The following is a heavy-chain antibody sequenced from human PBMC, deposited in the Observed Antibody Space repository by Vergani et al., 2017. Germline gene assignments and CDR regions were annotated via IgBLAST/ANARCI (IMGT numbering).Heavy chain of an antibody. Sequence: VQLVESGGGLVQPGGSLRLSCAASGFTFSSYSMNWVRQAPGKGLEWIGSIYYSGSTYYNPSLKSRVTISVDTSKNQFSLKLSSVTAADTAVYYCARDTDHDYDILTGYHPSYGMDVWGQGP. D-gene: IGHD3-9*01. CDR2: IYYSGST. CDR3: ARDTDHDYDILTGYHPSYGMDV. CDR1: GFTFSSYS. J-gene: IGHJ6*02. V-gene: IGHV4-38-2*02.